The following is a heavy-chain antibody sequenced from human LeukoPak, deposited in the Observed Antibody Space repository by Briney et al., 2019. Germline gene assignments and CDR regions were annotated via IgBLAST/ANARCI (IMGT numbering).Heavy chain of an antibody. Sequence: SETLSLTCTVSGGSISSSSYYWGWVRQPPGKGLEWIGSIYYSGSTYYNPSLKSRVTISVDTSKNQFSLKLSSVTAADTAVYYCARLYDYVWGSYYPFDYWGQGTLVTVSS. CDR3: ARLYDYVWGSYYPFDY. V-gene: IGHV4-39*01. CDR2: IYYSGST. J-gene: IGHJ4*02. CDR1: GGSISSSSYY. D-gene: IGHD3-16*01.